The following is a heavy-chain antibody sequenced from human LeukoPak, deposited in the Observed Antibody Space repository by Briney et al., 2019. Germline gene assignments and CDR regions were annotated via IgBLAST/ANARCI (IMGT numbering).Heavy chain of an antibody. V-gene: IGHV4-4*07. J-gene: IGHJ4*02. CDR3: ARGPIVTGVVDY. D-gene: IGHD3-3*01. CDR1: GGSISSYY. CDR2: IYTSGST. Sequence: SETLSLTCTVSGGSISSYYWSWIRQPAGKGLEWIGRIYTSGSTNYNLSLKSRVTMSVDTSKNQFSLKLSSVTAADTAVYYCARGPIVTGVVDYWGQGTLVTVSS.